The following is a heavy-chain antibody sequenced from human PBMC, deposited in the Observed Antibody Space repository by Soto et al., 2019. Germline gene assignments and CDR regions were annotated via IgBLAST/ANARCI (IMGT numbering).Heavy chain of an antibody. Sequence: VVPQRLSRAASEVTFGDHGIRWVRQDPGKGLEWVSAISGSGGSTYYADSGKGRFTISRDTSKNTLYLQMNSLRAEDTAVYYYAKDRGPGAIRWYSAYWGNGTLVTVSP. CDR3: AKDRGPGAIRWYSAY. CDR1: EVTFGDHG. D-gene: IGHD6-13*01. CDR2: ISGSGGST. J-gene: IGHJ1*01. V-gene: IGHV3-23*01.